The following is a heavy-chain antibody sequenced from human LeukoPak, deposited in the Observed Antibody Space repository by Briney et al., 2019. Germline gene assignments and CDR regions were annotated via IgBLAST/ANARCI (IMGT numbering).Heavy chain of an antibody. CDR1: GFTVSSNY. J-gene: IGHJ4*02. D-gene: IGHD6-19*01. CDR2: LYSGGNT. V-gene: IGHV3-66*01. CDR3: ARGAYSSGWLFDY. Sequence: PGGSLRLSCAASGFTVSSNYMTWVRQTPGKGLEWVSLLYSGGNTYYAGSVKDRFIISRDNSKNTLYLQVNTLRAEDTAVYYCARGAYSSGWLFDYWGQGTLVTVSS.